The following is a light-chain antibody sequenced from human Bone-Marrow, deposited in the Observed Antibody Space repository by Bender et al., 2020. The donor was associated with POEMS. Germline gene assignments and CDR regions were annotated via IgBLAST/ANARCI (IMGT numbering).Light chain of an antibody. CDR3: AAWDDSLSGWV. J-gene: IGLJ3*02. CDR2: GNL. Sequence: QSVLTQPPSVSGAPGQRVTISCTGSSSNIGAGYDVHWYQQLPGTAPKLLIYGNLNRPSGVPDRFSGSKSGTSASLAISGLRSEDEADYYCAAWDDSLSGWVFGGGTKLTVL. V-gene: IGLV1-40*01. CDR1: SSNIGAGYD.